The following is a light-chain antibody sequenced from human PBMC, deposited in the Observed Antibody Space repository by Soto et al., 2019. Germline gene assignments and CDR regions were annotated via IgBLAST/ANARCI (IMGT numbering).Light chain of an antibody. CDR3: SSYAGSNNYV. CDR2: EVS. V-gene: IGLV2-8*01. J-gene: IGLJ1*01. Sequence: QSVLTQPPSATGSPGQSVTISCTGTSSDVGGYKYVSWYQQHPGKAPNLMIYEVSKRPSGVPDRFSGSKSGNTASLTVSGLQAEDEADYYCSSYAGSNNYVFGTGTKVTVL. CDR1: SSDVGGYKY.